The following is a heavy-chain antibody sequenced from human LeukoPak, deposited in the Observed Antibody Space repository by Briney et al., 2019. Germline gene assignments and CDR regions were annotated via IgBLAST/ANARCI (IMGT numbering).Heavy chain of an antibody. Sequence: ASVKVSCKASGGTFRGYAISWVRQAPGQGVEWVGGIIPIFCTANYAQKFQGRVTITTDESTSTAYTELSSLSSEDTAVYYCARGTGIQLWLGAFDIWGQGPMVTVSS. V-gene: IGHV1-69*05. CDR2: IIPIFCTA. J-gene: IGHJ3*02. D-gene: IGHD5-18*01. CDR3: ARGTGIQLWLGAFDI. CDR1: GGTFRGYA.